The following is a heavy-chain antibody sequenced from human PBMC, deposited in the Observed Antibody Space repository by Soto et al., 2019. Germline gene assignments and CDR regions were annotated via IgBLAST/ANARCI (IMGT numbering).Heavy chain of an antibody. CDR2: IYYSGST. D-gene: IGHD4-17*01. V-gene: IGHV4-59*08. CDR1: GGSISSYY. Sequence: ETLSLTCTVSGGSISSYYWSWIRQPPGKGLEWIGYIYYSGSTYYNPSLKSRVTISVDTSKNQFSLKLSSVTAADTAVYYCARVSTVTTRDFDYWGQGTLVTVSS. CDR3: ARVSTVTTRDFDY. J-gene: IGHJ4*02.